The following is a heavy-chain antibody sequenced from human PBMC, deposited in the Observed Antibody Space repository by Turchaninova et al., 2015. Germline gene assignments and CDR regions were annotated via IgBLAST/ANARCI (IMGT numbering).Heavy chain of an antibody. CDR2: TFYRASGSI. CDR1: GDSVSSSSAA. J-gene: IGHJ4*02. D-gene: IGHD1-26*01. CDR3: AIGGTYFKGFEF. V-gene: IGHV6-1*01. Sequence: QVQLQQSGPGLVKPSQTLSLTCAISGDSVSSSSAAWNWCRQSPSKGLAWLGRTFYRASGSIDYTLSLNGLIYINIVTSEKQFARRLHSGTPEDTAVYYCAIGGTYFKGFEFWGQGALVTVSS.